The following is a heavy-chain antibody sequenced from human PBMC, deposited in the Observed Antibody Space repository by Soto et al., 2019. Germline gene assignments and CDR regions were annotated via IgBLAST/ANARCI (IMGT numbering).Heavy chain of an antibody. CDR3: AKYTRGDTSNFDY. D-gene: IGHD3-10*01. J-gene: IGHJ4*02. CDR2: LSGDGVTM. V-gene: IGHV3-23*01. CDR1: GFTFGNYT. Sequence: EVQLLESGGGLAQPGGSLRLSCVASGFTFGNYTMSWVRQPPGKGLEWVSSLSGDGVTMYYADSVRGRFTISRDNAKSPLYLQMNGLSAEDTAVYYCAKYTRGDTSNFDYWGQGTLVTVSS.